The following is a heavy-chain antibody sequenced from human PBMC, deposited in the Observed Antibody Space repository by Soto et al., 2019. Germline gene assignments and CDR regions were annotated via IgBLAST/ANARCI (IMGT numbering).Heavy chain of an antibody. CDR1: GFTFSSYA. CDR3: AKGQGVGGIYSLDY. V-gene: IGHV3-23*01. Sequence: EVQLLESGGGLVQPGGSLRLSCAASGFTFSSYAMSWVRQAPRKGLEWVSTISASAVNTYYADSAKGRFTISRDNSKNTLYLQMNSLRAEDTAVYFCAKGQGVGGIYSLDYWGQGTLVTVSS. CDR2: ISASAVNT. D-gene: IGHD1-26*01. J-gene: IGHJ4*02.